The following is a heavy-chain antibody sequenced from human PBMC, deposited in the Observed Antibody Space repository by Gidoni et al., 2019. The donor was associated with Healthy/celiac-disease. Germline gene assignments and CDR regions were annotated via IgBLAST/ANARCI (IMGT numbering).Heavy chain of an antibody. V-gene: IGHV4-39*01. CDR2: IYYSGST. D-gene: IGHD2-15*01. CDR3: ARHRDIVVVVAATGWFDP. J-gene: IGHJ5*02. CDR1: GGSLRSSSSY. Sequence: QLQLQESGPGLVKPSETLSLTCTVSGGSLRSSSSYWGWIRQPPGKGLEWIGSIYYSGSTYYNPSLKRRVTISVDTSKNQFSLKLSSVTAADTAVYYCARHRDIVVVVAATGWFDPWGQGTLVTVSS.